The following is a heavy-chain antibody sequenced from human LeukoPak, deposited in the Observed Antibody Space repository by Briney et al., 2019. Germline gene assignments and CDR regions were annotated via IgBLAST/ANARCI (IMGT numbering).Heavy chain of an antibody. Sequence: GGSLRLSCVASGFTFSTYAMPWVRQAPGKGLEWVAVISFDGSNTYYADSVKGRFTISRDISKSTLDLQMNSLRVEDTAVYYCASVSRWLQLQGGYWGQGTLVTVSS. J-gene: IGHJ4*02. D-gene: IGHD5-24*01. CDR1: GFTFSTYA. V-gene: IGHV3-30-3*01. CDR3: ASVSRWLQLQGGY. CDR2: ISFDGSNT.